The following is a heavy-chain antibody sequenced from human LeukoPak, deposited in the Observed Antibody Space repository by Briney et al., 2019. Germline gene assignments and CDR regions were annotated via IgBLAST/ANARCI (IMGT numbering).Heavy chain of an antibody. CDR2: LYWDDDK. CDR1: GFLLSTSGGG. CDR3: AHIQDWFGEFAYFFDY. D-gene: IGHD3-10*01. J-gene: IGHJ4*02. Sequence: SGPTLVNPTQTLTLTCTFSGFLLSTSGGGVGWIRQPPGKALERLALLYWDDDKRYIPSLKSRLTITKDTSKSQVVLTMTNMDPVDTATYYCAHIQDWFGEFAYFFDYWGQGTLVTVSS. V-gene: IGHV2-5*02.